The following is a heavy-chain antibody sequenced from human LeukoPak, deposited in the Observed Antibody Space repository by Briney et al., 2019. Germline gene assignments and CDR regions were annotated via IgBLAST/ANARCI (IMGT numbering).Heavy chain of an antibody. CDR1: GFTLYDFG. CDR2: MKWNGGST. D-gene: IGHD4-17*01. V-gene: IGHV3-20*04. J-gene: IGHJ3*02. Sequence: PGGSLTLSCAASGFTLYDFGMSWVRQAPGKGLEWVSGMKWNGGSTGYADSVKGRFTISRDNAKNSLYLQMNSLRADDTALYYCARGLNDYGDYERAFDIWGQGTMVTVSS. CDR3: ARGLNDYGDYERAFDI.